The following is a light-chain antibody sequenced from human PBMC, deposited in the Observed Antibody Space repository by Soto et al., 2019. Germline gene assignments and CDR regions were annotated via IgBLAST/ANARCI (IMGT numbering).Light chain of an antibody. V-gene: IGKV3-20*01. Sequence: EIVLTQSPGTLSLSPGDRAILSCRASQSVGNNFLAWYQQKPAQAPGLLVYGTSIRATGIPDRFTGSGSGTVFTLTISRLEPEDFAVYFCHQFDTSPFTFGPGTKVDFQ. CDR3: HQFDTSPFT. CDR2: GTS. CDR1: QSVGNNF. J-gene: IGKJ3*01.